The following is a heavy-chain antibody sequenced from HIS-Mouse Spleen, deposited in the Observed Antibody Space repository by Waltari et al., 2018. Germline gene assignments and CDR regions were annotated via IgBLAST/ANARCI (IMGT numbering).Heavy chain of an antibody. J-gene: IGHJ5*02. D-gene: IGHD3-22*01. CDR1: VGSISSYY. Sequence: QVQLQESGPGLVKPSETLSLTCTVSVGSISSYYWSWIRQPPGKGLEWIGYIYYSGSTNYNPSLKSRVTISVDTSKNQFSLKLSSVTAADTAVYYCARGIHYDSSPFDPWGQGTLVTVSS. CDR3: ARGIHYDSSPFDP. V-gene: IGHV4-59*01. CDR2: IYYSGST.